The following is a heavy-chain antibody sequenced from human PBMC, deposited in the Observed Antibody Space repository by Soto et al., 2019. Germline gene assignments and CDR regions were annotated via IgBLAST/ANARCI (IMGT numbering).Heavy chain of an antibody. D-gene: IGHD6-19*01. J-gene: IGHJ4*02. CDR1: GGSISSSSYY. Sequence: SETLSLTCTVSGGSISSSSYYWGWIRQPPGKGLEWIGSIYYSGSTYYNPSLKSRVTISVDTSKNQFSLKLSSVTAADTAVYYCARQTKQYSSGRDFDYWGQGTLVTVSS. CDR3: ARQTKQYSSGRDFDY. V-gene: IGHV4-39*01. CDR2: IYYSGST.